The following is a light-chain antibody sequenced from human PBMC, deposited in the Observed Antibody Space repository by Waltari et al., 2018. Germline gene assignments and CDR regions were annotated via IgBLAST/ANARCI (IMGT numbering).Light chain of an antibody. J-gene: IGLJ2*01. CDR3: AAWDDSLSGVV. V-gene: IGLV1-47*02. Sequence: QSVLTQPPSASGTPGQRVTISCSVSSSNLGSNYVYWYQQLPGTAPKLLIYSNNQRPSGVPDRFSGSKSGTSASLAISGLRSEDEADYYCAAWDDSLSGVVFGGGTKLTVL. CDR1: SSNLGSNY. CDR2: SNN.